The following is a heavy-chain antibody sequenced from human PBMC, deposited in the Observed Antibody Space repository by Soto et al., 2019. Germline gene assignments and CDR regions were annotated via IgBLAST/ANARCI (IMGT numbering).Heavy chain of an antibody. J-gene: IGHJ6*02. V-gene: IGHV1-69*06. D-gene: IGHD3-10*01. CDR2: IFPIFGTA. Sequence: GASVKVSCKASRGTFSSYAISWVRQAPGQGREGVGGIFPIFGTANYAQKFQGRVTITADKSTSTAYMELSSLRYEDTAVYFCASYREVIIDYYFYGMDVWGQGTTVTVSS. CDR1: RGTFSSYA. CDR3: ASYREVIIDYYFYGMDV.